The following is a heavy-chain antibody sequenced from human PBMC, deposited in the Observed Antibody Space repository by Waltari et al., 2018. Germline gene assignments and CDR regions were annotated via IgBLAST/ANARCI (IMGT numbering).Heavy chain of an antibody. Sequence: QVQLVESGGGVVQPGGSLRLHCPAYGMAVSIFDMPWVRQTPARGLEWVAFIRFDGTTAYYADSVTGLFTISRDNSESRCYLQMNSLRPEDTAVYYCVKDGDYSLLAYDAFDIWGPGTMVSVSS. CDR1: GMAVSIFD. J-gene: IGHJ3*02. D-gene: IGHD4-17*01. CDR2: IRFDGTTA. V-gene: IGHV3-30*02. CDR3: VKDGDYSLLAYDAFDI.